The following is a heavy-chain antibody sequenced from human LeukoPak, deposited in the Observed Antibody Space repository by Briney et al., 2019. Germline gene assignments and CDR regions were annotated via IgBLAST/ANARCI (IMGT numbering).Heavy chain of an antibody. CDR2: IYYSGST. D-gene: IGHD3-22*01. J-gene: IGHJ4*02. CDR1: GGSISSYY. Sequence: SETLSLTCTVSGGSISSYYWNWIRQPPGKGLEWIGSIYYSGSTYYNPSLKSRVTISVDTSKNQFSLKLSSVTAADTAVYYCARAGYDSSGYFDYWGQGTLVTVSS. V-gene: IGHV4-59*12. CDR3: ARAGYDSSGYFDY.